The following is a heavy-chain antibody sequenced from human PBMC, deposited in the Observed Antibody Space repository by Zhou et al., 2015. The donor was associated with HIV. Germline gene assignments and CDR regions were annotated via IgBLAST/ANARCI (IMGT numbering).Heavy chain of an antibody. V-gene: IGHV1-69*01. CDR3: ARGVRSSSSNPSIYYFDY. Sequence: QVQLVQSGAEVKKPGSSVKVSCKASGGTFSSYAISWVRQAPGQGLEWMGGIIPIFGTANYAQKFQGRVTITADESTSTAYMELSSLRSEDTAVYYCARGVRSSSSNPSIYYFDYWGQGTLVTVSS. CDR1: GGTFSSYA. D-gene: IGHD6-6*01. CDR2: IIPIFGTA. J-gene: IGHJ4*02.